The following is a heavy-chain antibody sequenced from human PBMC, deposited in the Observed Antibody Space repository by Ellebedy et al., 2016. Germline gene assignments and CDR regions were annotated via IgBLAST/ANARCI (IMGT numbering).Heavy chain of an antibody. V-gene: IGHV4-4*07. Sequence: SETLSLXCTVSGGSISTYYWTWIRQPAGKGLEWIGRIYHNENTKYNPSLKSRVTMSVDTSKNQFSLKLSSVTAADTAVYYCARDGYDSSGYYFYFASWGQGTLVTVSS. J-gene: IGHJ5*02. CDR2: IYHNENT. CDR1: GGSISTYY. D-gene: IGHD3-22*01. CDR3: ARDGYDSSGYYFYFAS.